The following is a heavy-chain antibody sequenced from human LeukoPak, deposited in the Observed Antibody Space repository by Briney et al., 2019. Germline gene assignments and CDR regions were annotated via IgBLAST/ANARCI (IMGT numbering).Heavy chain of an antibody. CDR2: INANSGGT. Sequence: ASVKVSCRASGYTFTLYYMHWVRQAPGQGLEWMGWINANSGGTNYAQKFQDRATMTRDTSISTAYMELSNLRSDDTAVYYCARAITDSNLLEYWGQGALVTVSS. CDR3: ARAITDSNLLEY. CDR1: GYTFTLYY. V-gene: IGHV1-2*02. J-gene: IGHJ4*02. D-gene: IGHD3-10*01.